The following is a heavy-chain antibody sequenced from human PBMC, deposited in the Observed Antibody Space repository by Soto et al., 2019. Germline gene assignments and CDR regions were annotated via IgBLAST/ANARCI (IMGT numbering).Heavy chain of an antibody. CDR1: GYTFTSYG. D-gene: IGHD2-2*01. CDR2: ISAYNGNT. V-gene: IGHV1-18*01. J-gene: IGHJ5*02. CDR3: ARDSDIVVVPAAIPNWFDP. Sequence: ASVKVSCKASGYTFTSYGISWVRQAPGQGLEWMGWISAYNGNTNYAQKLQGRVTMTTDTSTSTAYMELRSLRSDDTAVYYCARDSDIVVVPAAIPNWFDPWGQGTLVTVSS.